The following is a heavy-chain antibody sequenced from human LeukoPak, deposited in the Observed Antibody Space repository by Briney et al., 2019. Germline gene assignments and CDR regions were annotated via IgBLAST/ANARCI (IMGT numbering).Heavy chain of an antibody. Sequence: PGGSLRLSCAASGFTFSSYAMSWVRQAPGKGLEWVSAISGSGGSTYYADSVKGRFTISRDNSKNTLYLQMNSLRAEDTAVYYCAKPRVAVAGRGWFDPWDQGTLVTVSS. J-gene: IGHJ5*02. CDR2: ISGSGGST. CDR3: AKPRVAVAGRGWFDP. V-gene: IGHV3-23*01. D-gene: IGHD6-19*01. CDR1: GFTFSSYA.